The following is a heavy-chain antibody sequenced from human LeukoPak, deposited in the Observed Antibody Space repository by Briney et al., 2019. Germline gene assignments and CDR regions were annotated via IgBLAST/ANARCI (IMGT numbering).Heavy chain of an antibody. Sequence: GGSLRLSCAASGFTVTSSGMHWVRQAPGKGLEWVSVLWYDGSVQYYADSVKGRFTVFRDTSKNTVYLQMNNLRAEDTAVYYCARGTYGPSGNYRTHFDNWGQGTLVTVSS. J-gene: IGHJ4*02. CDR1: GFTVTSSG. V-gene: IGHV3-33*01. CDR2: LWYDGSVQ. CDR3: ARGTYGPSGNYRTHFDN. D-gene: IGHD3-22*01.